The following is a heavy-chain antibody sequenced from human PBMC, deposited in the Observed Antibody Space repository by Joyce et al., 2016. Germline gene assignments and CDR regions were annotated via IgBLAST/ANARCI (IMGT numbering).Heavy chain of an antibody. V-gene: IGHV1-18*01. J-gene: IGHJ3*02. D-gene: IGHD3-3*02. CDR3: ARDSPLEDGFDI. Sequence: QVQLVQSGAEVKKPGASVKVSCKASGYTFTSYGISWVRQAPGQGLEWMGWISAENGNTNYAQKFKGRVTRTTDTSTNTAYMELRSLRSDDTAVYYCARDSPLEDGFDIWGQGTMVTVSS. CDR1: GYTFTSYG. CDR2: ISAENGNT.